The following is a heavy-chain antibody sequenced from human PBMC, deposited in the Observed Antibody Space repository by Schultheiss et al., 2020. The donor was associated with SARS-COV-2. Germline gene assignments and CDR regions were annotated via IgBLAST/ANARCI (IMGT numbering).Heavy chain of an antibody. V-gene: IGHV3-21*01. CDR2: ISSSSKYI. CDR1: GFALSAYT. CDR3: ARDDYLAVAATHSFHY. D-gene: IGHD6-19*01. J-gene: IGHJ4*02. Sequence: GGSLRLSCAASGFALSAYTMNWVRQAPGKGLEWVSFISSSSKYIYYADSVKGRFTVSRDNAKSSLHLQMDSLRVEDTAVYYCARDDYLAVAATHSFHYWGQVTLVTVSS.